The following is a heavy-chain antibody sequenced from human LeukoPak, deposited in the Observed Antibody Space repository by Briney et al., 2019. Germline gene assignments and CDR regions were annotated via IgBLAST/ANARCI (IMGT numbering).Heavy chain of an antibody. J-gene: IGHJ3*02. CDR2: IYYSGST. CDR1: GGSFSSYY. CDR3: ARDGAMRSAFDI. V-gene: IGHV4-59*01. D-gene: IGHD2-15*01. Sequence: SETLSLTCAVYGGSFSSYYWSWIRQPPGKGLEWIGYIYYSGSTNYNPSLKSRVTISVDTSKNQFSLKLSSVTAADTAVYYCARDGAMRSAFDIWGQGTMVTVSS.